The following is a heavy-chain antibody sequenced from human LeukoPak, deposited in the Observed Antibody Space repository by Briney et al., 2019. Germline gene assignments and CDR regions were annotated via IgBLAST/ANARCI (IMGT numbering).Heavy chain of an antibody. J-gene: IGHJ4*02. CDR3: AKAYSYADFDY. CDR2: ISYDGSNK. CDR1: GFTFSSYG. Sequence: PGGSLRLSCAASGFTFSSYGMHWVRQAPGKGLEWVAVISYDGSNKYYADSVKGRFTISRDNSKNTLYLQMNSLRAEDTAVYYCAKAYSYADFDYWGQGTLVTVSS. D-gene: IGHD5-18*01. V-gene: IGHV3-30*18.